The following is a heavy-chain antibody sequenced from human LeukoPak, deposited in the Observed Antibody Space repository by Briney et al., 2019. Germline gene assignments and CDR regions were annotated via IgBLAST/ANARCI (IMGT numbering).Heavy chain of an antibody. CDR3: ARGRVYSSGWYNFDY. D-gene: IGHD6-19*01. J-gene: IGHJ4*02. CDR1: GGSISSYY. Sequence: SETLSLTCTVPGGSISSYYWSWIRQPPGKGLEWIGYIYYSGSTNYNPSLKSRVTISVDTSKNQFSLKLSSVTAADTAVYYCARGRVYSSGWYNFDYWGQGTLVTVSS. V-gene: IGHV4-59*01. CDR2: IYYSGST.